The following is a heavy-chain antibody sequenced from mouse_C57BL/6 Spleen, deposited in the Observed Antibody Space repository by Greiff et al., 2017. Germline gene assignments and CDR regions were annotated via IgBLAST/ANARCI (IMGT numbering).Heavy chain of an antibody. CDR1: GYSFTGYY. CDR2: INPSTGGT. D-gene: IGHD1-1*01. V-gene: IGHV1-43*01. CDR3: ARPYGSSYLDV. Sequence: VQLQQSGPELVKPGASVKISCKASGYSFTGYYMHWVKQSPEQSLEWIGEINPSTGGTSYNQKFKGKATLTVDKSSSTAYMQLKSLTSEDSAVXYCARPYGSSYLDVWGTGTTVTVSS. J-gene: IGHJ1*03.